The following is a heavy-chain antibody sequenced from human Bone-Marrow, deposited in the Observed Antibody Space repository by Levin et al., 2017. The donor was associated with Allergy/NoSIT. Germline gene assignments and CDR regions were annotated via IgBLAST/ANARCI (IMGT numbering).Heavy chain of an antibody. J-gene: IGHJ2*01. D-gene: IGHD3-9*01. Sequence: SSETLSLTCAVYGGSFSGYYWSWIRQPPGKGLEWIGEINHSGSTNYNPSLKSRVTISVDTSKNQFSLKLSSVTAADTAVYYCARGSSLSRRSGYPNKAPGRYFDLWGRGTLVTVSS. V-gene: IGHV4-34*01. CDR3: ARGSSLSRRSGYPNKAPGRYFDL. CDR1: GGSFSGYY. CDR2: INHSGST.